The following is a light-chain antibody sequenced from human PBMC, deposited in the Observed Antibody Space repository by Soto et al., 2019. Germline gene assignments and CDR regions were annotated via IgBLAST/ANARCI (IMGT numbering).Light chain of an antibody. J-gene: IGKJ1*01. CDR3: PQYGSSLTWT. Sequence: EVVLTQSPGTVSLSPGERVTLSCRASQSVISKYLAWYQQRPGQAPRLLIYAASSRATGIPDRFSGSGSGTDFTLSISSLEPEDFAVYYCPQYGSSLTWTFGQGTKVEMK. V-gene: IGKV3-20*01. CDR1: QSVISKY. CDR2: AAS.